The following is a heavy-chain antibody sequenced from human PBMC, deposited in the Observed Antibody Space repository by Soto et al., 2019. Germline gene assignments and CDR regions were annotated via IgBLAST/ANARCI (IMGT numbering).Heavy chain of an antibody. D-gene: IGHD3-3*01. V-gene: IGHV3-74*01. J-gene: IGHJ4*02. CDR2: IKSDGTVT. CDR1: GITFSTYR. CDR3: ARENYDFWSGYYLDY. Sequence: EVQLVESGGGLVQPGGSLRLSCVVSGITFSTYRTHWFRQAPGKGLVWVSHIKSDGTVTHYTDSVRGRFILSRYNAKNTLFLQMNSLRAEDTAVYYCARENYDFWSGYYLDYWGQGTLVTVSS.